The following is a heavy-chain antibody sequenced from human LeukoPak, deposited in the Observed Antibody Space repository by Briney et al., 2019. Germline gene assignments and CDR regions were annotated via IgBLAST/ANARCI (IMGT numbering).Heavy chain of an antibody. D-gene: IGHD6-19*01. CDR3: ARQVPQWLVKAYYYYMDV. J-gene: IGHJ6*03. CDR1: GGSISSYY. CDR2: IYTSGST. V-gene: IGHV4-4*09. Sequence: SETLSLTCTVSGGSISSYYWSWIRQPPGKGLEWIGYIYTSGSTNYNPSLKSRVTISVDTSKNQFSLKLSSVTAADTAVYYCARQVPQWLVKAYYYYMDVWGKGTTVTVSS.